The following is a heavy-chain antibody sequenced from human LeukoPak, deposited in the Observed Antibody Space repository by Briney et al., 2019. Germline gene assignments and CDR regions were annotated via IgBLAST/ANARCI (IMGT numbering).Heavy chain of an antibody. V-gene: IGHV3-30-3*01. CDR2: ISYDGSNK. J-gene: IGHJ4*02. CDR3: ARGGEYYGDFPFDY. CDR1: GFTFSSYA. D-gene: IGHD4-17*01. Sequence: PGRSLRLSCAASGFTFSSYAMHWVRQAPGKGLEWVAVISYDGSNKYYADSVKGRFTISRDNSKNTLYLQMNSLRAEDTAVYYCARGGEYYGDFPFDYWGQGTLVTVSS.